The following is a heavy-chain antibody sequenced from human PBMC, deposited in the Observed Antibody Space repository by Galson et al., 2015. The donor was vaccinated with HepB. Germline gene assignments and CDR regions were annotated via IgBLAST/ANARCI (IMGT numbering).Heavy chain of an antibody. D-gene: IGHD6-13*01. CDR1: GFTFSSYW. CDR2: INSDGSST. J-gene: IGHJ4*02. V-gene: IGHV3-74*01. Sequence: SLRLSCAASGFTFSSYWMHWVRQAPGKGLVWVSRINSDGSSTSYADSVKGRFTISRDNAKNTLYLQMNSLRAEDTAVYYCARDLPPFGIAAATDYWGQGTLVTVSS. CDR3: ARDLPPFGIAAATDY.